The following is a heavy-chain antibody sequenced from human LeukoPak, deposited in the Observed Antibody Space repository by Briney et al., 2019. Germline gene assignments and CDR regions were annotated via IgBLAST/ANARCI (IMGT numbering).Heavy chain of an antibody. CDR1: GGSISSGGYY. D-gene: IGHD6-25*01. V-gene: IGHV4-61*08. CDR3: AGSSGFYSGYYYMDV. CDR2: IFSSGNT. J-gene: IGHJ6*03. Sequence: SETLSLTCTVSGGSISSGGYYWSWIRQHPGKGLEWIGHIFSSGNTNYNPSLKSRVTMSLDPSKNQLSLRLTSVTAADTAVYYCAGSSGFYSGYYYMDVWGKGTTVTVSS.